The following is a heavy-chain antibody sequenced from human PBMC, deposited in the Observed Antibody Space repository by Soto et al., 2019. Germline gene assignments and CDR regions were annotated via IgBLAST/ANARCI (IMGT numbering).Heavy chain of an antibody. CDR1: GYTFTSYG. V-gene: IGHV1-18*01. Sequence: QVQLVQSGAEVKKPGASVKVSCKASGYTFTSYGISWVRQAPGQGLEWLGWISAYNGNTNYAQKLQGRVTMTTDTSTSTAYMELRSLRSDDTAVYYCARVGPGYYYDSSGYYLNWGQGTLVTVSS. J-gene: IGHJ4*02. CDR3: ARVGPGYYYDSSGYYLN. CDR2: ISAYNGNT. D-gene: IGHD3-22*01.